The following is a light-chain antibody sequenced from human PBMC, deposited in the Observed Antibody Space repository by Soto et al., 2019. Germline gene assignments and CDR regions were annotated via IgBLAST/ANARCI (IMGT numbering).Light chain of an antibody. V-gene: IGKV3-20*01. J-gene: IGKJ1*01. Sequence: EIVLTQSPGTLSLSPGERATLSCRASQSISSSYLAWYQQKPGQAPRLLIYGASSRATGIPDRVSGSGSGTDFTLTISKLEPEDYEEYDCQQYGRTFGQGTKVEGK. CDR3: QQYGRT. CDR2: GAS. CDR1: QSISSSY.